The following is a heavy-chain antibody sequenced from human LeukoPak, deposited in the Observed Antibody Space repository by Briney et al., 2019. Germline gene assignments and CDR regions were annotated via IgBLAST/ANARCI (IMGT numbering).Heavy chain of an antibody. V-gene: IGHV3-11*01. CDR2: ISGNGRFI. CDR3: ARDLNTGMDV. Sequence: GGSLRLSCTASGFTFSDYYINWIRQAPGKGLEWLSYISGNGRFIDYADSVKGRFTISRDNAQNLLFLQMNSLRAEDTAIYYCARDLNTGMDVWGRGTTVTVSS. J-gene: IGHJ6*02. CDR1: GFTFSDYY.